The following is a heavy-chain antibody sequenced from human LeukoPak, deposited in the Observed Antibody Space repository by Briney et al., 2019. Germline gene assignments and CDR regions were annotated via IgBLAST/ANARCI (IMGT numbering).Heavy chain of an antibody. Sequence: GGSLRLSCAASGFTFSSYAMSWVRQTPGKGLEWVSGIDPSGGGTYYADSVKGRFTISRDNSKNTLYLQMNSLRAEDTAAYYCAKGVSSSWSNDAFDIWGQGTMVTVSS. CDR3: AKGVSSSWSNDAFDI. V-gene: IGHV3-23*01. CDR1: GFTFSSYA. J-gene: IGHJ3*02. CDR2: IDPSGGGT. D-gene: IGHD6-13*01.